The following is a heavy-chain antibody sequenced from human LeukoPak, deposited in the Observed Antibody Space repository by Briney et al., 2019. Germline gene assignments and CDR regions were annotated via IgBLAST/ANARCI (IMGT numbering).Heavy chain of an antibody. V-gene: IGHV3-21*01. CDR1: GFTFDDYA. Sequence: GRSLRLSCAASGFTFDDYAMHWVRQAPGKGLEWVSSISSSSSYIYYADSVKGRFTISRDNAKNSLYLQMNSLRAEDTAVYYCARDIVDDYGGNSGYWGQGTLVTVSS. CDR3: ARDIVDDYGGNSGY. CDR2: ISSSSSYI. J-gene: IGHJ4*02. D-gene: IGHD4-17*01.